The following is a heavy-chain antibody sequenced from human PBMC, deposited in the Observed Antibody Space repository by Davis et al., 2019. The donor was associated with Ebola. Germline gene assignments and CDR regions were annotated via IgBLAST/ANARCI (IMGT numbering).Heavy chain of an antibody. D-gene: IGHD1-1*01. CDR2: TSHNERER. J-gene: IGHJ4*02. CDR3: ARALHDEVLDY. CDR1: GFTFSNHA. Sequence: PGGSLRLSCVASGFTFSNHAMPWVRQAPGKGLEWVAVTSHNERERFYGESVQGRFTISRDNSENVLYLQMDSLRPDDTAIYFCARALHDEVLDYWGQGTPVTVSS. V-gene: IGHV3-30*04.